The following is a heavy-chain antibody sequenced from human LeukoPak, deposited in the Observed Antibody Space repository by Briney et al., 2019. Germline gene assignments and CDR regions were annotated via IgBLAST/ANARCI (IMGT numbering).Heavy chain of an antibody. V-gene: IGHV1-2*02. CDR1: GYTFTVYY. D-gene: IGHD1-1*01. CDR2: INPNSGGT. J-gene: IGHJ4*02. CDR3: ARVKLESFDY. Sequence: ASVTVSCKASGYTFTVYYMHWVRQAPGQGLEWMGWINPNSGGTNYAQKFQGRVTMTRDTSISTAYMELSRLRSDDTAVYYCARVKLESFDYWGQGTLVTVSS.